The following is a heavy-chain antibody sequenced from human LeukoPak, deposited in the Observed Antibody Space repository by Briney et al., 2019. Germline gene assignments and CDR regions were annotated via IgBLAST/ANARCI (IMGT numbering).Heavy chain of an antibody. Sequence: GASVKVSCKASDYTFINYGISWVRQAPGQGLEWMGWINPNSGGTNYAQKFQGRVTMTRDTSISTAYMELSRLRSDDTAVYYCARGGSYLLFDYWGQGTLVTVSS. CDR3: ARGGSYLLFDY. CDR2: INPNSGGT. D-gene: IGHD1-26*01. J-gene: IGHJ4*02. CDR1: DYTFINYG. V-gene: IGHV1-2*02.